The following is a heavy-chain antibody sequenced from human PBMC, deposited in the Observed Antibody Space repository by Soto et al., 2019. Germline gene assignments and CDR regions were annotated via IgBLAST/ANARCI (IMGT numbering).Heavy chain of an antibody. J-gene: IGHJ4*02. CDR1: GGSISSYY. Sequence: SETLSLTCTVSGGSISSYYWSWIRQPPGKGLEWIGYIYYSGSTNYNPSLKSRVTISVDTSKNQFSLKLSSVTAADTAVYYCARQRIGSGWWDYWGQGTLVTVSS. CDR2: IYYSGST. D-gene: IGHD6-19*01. V-gene: IGHV4-59*08. CDR3: ARQRIGSGWWDY.